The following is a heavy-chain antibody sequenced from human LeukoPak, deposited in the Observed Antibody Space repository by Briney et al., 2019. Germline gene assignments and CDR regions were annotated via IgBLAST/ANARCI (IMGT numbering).Heavy chain of an antibody. J-gene: IGHJ4*02. V-gene: IGHV3-48*04. CDR2: IRTSSGPI. CDR3: VRGGATHLDY. CDR1: GFTFSSYG. D-gene: IGHD1-26*01. Sequence: PGRSLRLSCAASGFTFSSYGMHWVRQAPGKGLEWVSYIRTSSGPIYYADSVRGRFTISRDDAKNSLYLQMNSLRAEDTAVYYCVRGGATHLDYWGQGTLVTVSS.